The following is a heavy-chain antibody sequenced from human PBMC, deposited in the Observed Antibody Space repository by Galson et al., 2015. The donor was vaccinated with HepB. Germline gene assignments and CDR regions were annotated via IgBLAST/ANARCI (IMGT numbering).Heavy chain of an antibody. J-gene: IGHJ6*02. CDR1: GYTFTSYA. CDR3: ARDHYYDTYYYGMDV. Sequence: SVKVSCKASGYTFTSYAMHWVRQAPGQRLEWMGWINAGNGNTKYSQKFQGRVTITRDTSASTAYMELSSLRSEDTAVYYCARDHYYDTYYYGMDVWGQGTTVTVSS. D-gene: IGHD3-22*01. CDR2: INAGNGNT. V-gene: IGHV1-3*01.